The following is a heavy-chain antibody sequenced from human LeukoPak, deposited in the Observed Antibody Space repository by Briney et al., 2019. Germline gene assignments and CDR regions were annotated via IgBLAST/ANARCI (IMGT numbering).Heavy chain of an antibody. Sequence: SVKVSCKASGGTFSSYAISWVRQAPGHGLEWMGRIIPIFGTANYAQKFQGRVTITTDESTSTAYMELSSLRSEDTAVYYCASDDIVVVPAAKRFDYWGQGTLVTVSS. CDR1: GGTFSSYA. CDR3: ASDDIVVVPAAKRFDY. CDR2: IIPIFGTA. J-gene: IGHJ4*02. D-gene: IGHD2-2*01. V-gene: IGHV1-69*05.